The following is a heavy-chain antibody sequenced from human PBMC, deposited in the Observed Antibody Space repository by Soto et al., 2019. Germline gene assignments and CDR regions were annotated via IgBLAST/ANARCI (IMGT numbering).Heavy chain of an antibody. V-gene: IGHV1-69*13. J-gene: IGHJ5*02. CDR3: ARDLVAGKTNWFDP. CDR2: XIPFXAXX. Sequence: EASVKVSCKACGGTLSSYAISLVRQAPGQGXEWXXGXIPFXAXXXXXXKCQGRIMITADESTSTAYMELSSLRYEDTAVYYCARDLVAGKTNWFDPWGQGTMVTVSS. D-gene: IGHD6-19*01. CDR1: GGTLSSYA.